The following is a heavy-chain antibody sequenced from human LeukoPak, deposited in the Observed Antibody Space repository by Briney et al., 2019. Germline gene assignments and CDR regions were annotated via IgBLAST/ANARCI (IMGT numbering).Heavy chain of an antibody. D-gene: IGHD4-17*01. Sequence: SETLSPTCTVSGGSVSSSSNYWGWIRQPPGKGLEWIGSMYYSGITYYNPSLKSRVAISVDTSKSQFSLKLTSVTAADTAVYYCARQRTTVTTYWYFDLWGRGTLVTVSS. V-gene: IGHV4-39*01. CDR2: MYYSGIT. CDR3: ARQRTTVTTYWYFDL. CDR1: GGSVSSSSNY. J-gene: IGHJ2*01.